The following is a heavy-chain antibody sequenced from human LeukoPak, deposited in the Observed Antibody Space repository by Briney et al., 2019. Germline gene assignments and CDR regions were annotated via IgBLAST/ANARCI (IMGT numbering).Heavy chain of an antibody. D-gene: IGHD3/OR15-3a*01. CDR3: ARDRSIFGLGY. J-gene: IGHJ4*02. Sequence: ASVKVSCKAPGYTFTSYYMHWVRQAPGQGLEWMGIINPSGGSTSYAQKFQGRVTMTRDTSTSTVYMELSSLRSEDTAVYYCARDRSIFGLGYWGQGTLVTVSS. V-gene: IGHV1-46*01. CDR1: GYTFTSYY. CDR2: INPSGGST.